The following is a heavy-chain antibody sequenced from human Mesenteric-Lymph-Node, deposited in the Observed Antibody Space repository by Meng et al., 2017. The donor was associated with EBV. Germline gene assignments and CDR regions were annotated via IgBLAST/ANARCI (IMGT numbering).Heavy chain of an antibody. D-gene: IGHD1-14*01. CDR1: GVSFSDYV. V-gene: IGHV1-69*01. CDR2: IIPVFRTT. CDR3: VGAALDSPPRPEA. J-gene: IGHJ5*02. Sequence: QGQLVQSGAEVKKPGSSVMVACKSSGVSFSDYVVSWLRQAPGQGFEWLGGIIPVFRTTNKAQDFQDRLTITADESTSTAYMELRSLTSDDTAIYYCVGAALDSPPRPEAWGQGTLVTVAS.